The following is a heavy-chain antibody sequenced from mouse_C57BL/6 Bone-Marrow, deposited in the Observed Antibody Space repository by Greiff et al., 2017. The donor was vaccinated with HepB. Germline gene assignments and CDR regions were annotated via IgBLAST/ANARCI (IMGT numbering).Heavy chain of an antibody. Sequence: QVQLQQSGPELVKPGASVKLSCKASGYTFTSYDINWVKQRPGQGLEWIGWIYPRDGSTKYNEKFKGKATLTVDTSSSTAYMELHSLTSEDSAVYYCARSPYDNGSSHWYFDVWGTGTTVTVSS. CDR2: IYPRDGST. CDR3: ARSPYDNGSSHWYFDV. V-gene: IGHV1-85*01. D-gene: IGHD1-1*01. CDR1: GYTFTSYD. J-gene: IGHJ1*03.